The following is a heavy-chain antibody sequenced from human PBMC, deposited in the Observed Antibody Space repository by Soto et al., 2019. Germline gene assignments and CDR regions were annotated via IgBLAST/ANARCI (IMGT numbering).Heavy chain of an antibody. J-gene: IGHJ6*02. V-gene: IGHV3-21*01. D-gene: IGHD6-6*01. CDR2: ISSSSSYI. Sequence: PGGSLRLSCAASGFTFSSYSMNWVRQAPGEGLEWVSSISSSSSYIYYADSVKGRFTISRDNAKNSLYLQMNSLRAEDTAVYYCARVESSSPGNYYGMDVWGQGTTVTVSS. CDR1: GFTFSSYS. CDR3: ARVESSSPGNYYGMDV.